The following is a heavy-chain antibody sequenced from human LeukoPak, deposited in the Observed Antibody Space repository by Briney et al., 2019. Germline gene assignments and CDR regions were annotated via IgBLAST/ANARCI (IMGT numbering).Heavy chain of an antibody. V-gene: IGHV1-2*02. D-gene: IGHD3-3*01. J-gene: IGHJ6*02. CDR1: GYTCTGYY. CDR3: ARVDRARAITIFGVDYPAGMDV. Sequence: ASVKVSCKASGYTCTGYYMHWVRQAPGQGLEWMGWINPNSGGTNYAQKFQGRVTMTRDTSISTAYMELSRLRSDDTAVYYCARVDRARAITIFGVDYPAGMDVWGQGTTVTVSS. CDR2: INPNSGGT.